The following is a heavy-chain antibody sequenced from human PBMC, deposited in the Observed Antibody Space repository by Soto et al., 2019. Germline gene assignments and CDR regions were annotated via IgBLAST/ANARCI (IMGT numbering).Heavy chain of an antibody. V-gene: IGHV4-31*11. CDR3: ARGRWFGELYEDY. Sequence: QVQLQASGPGLVKPSQTLSLTCAVSGDSISSCDYYWSWIRQHPGKGLEWIGYIYYSGNTYYNPYLSSRITMSVDTSKNQFSLRLSSVTAADTALYYCARGRWFGELYEDYWGQGTLVTVSS. CDR2: IYYSGNT. J-gene: IGHJ4*02. CDR1: GDSISSCDYY. D-gene: IGHD3-10*01.